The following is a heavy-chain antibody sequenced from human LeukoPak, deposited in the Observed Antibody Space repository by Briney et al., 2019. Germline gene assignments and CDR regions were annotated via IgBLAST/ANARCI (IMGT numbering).Heavy chain of an antibody. J-gene: IGHJ4*02. Sequence: KPGGSLRLSCAASGFSFSSYWMNWVRQAPGKGLEWVANIKPDASEKYYVDSVKGRFTISRDNAKNLVYLQMNSLRAEDTAFYYCARDIGWYNPFDYWGQGTLVTVHS. V-gene: IGHV3-7*03. CDR2: IKPDASEK. D-gene: IGHD6-19*01. CDR3: ARDIGWYNPFDY. CDR1: GFSFSSYW.